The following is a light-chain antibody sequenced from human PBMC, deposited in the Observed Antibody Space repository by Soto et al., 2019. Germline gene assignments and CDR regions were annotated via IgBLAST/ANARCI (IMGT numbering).Light chain of an antibody. CDR1: SGHSGYI. J-gene: IGLJ3*02. V-gene: IGLV4-60*03. CDR2: VERSGTY. CDR3: APWDSNTRV. Sequence: QSVLTQSSSASASLGSSVKLTCSLSSGHSGYIIAWHQQQPGKAPRYLMKVERSGTYNKGSGVPDRFSGSSSGADRYLTISNLQSEDESNYYCAPWDSNTRVFGGGTKLTVL.